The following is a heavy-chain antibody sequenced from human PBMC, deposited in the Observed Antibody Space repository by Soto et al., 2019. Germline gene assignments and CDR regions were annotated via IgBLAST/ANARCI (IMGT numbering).Heavy chain of an antibody. Sequence: PWESLKISCSGHGYDFATNWIGWVRPSPGKGLEWMGIIYLGDSDTRYSPSFEGQVTLSADRSTSTVFLEWSFLKTSDTAMYFCALTGGFAPVYGFDVWGQGTSVTV. CDR2: IYLGDSDT. CDR1: GYDFATNW. CDR3: ALTGGFAPVYGFDV. J-gene: IGHJ6*02. V-gene: IGHV5-51*01. D-gene: IGHD3-16*01.